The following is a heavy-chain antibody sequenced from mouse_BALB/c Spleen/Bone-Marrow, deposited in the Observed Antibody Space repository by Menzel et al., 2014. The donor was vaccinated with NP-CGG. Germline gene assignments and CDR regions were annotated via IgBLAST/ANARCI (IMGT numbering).Heavy chain of an antibody. CDR3: VRDGGYDYHYWYFDV. Sequence: EVQGVESGGGLVQPKGSLKLSCAASGFTFNTNAMNWVRRAPGKGLEWVARIRSKSNNYATYYADSVKDRFTISRDDSQSMLYLQMNNLKTEDTAMYYCVRDGGYDYHYWYFDVWGAGTTVTVSS. CDR1: GFTFNTNA. J-gene: IGHJ1*01. D-gene: IGHD2-4*01. CDR2: IRSKSNNYAT. V-gene: IGHV10S3*01.